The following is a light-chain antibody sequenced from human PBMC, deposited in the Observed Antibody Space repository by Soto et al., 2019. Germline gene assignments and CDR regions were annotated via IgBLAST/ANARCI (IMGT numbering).Light chain of an antibody. V-gene: IGKV3-20*01. CDR2: GAS. J-gene: IGKJ2*01. Sequence: EIVLTQSPGTLSLSPGERATLSCRASQSVSSSYLVWYQQKPGQAPRLLIYGASSRATGIPYRFSGSGSRTDFTLTISRLDPEDFAVYYCQHYGSSPPYTFGQRTKLEIK. CDR3: QHYGSSPPYT. CDR1: QSVSSSY.